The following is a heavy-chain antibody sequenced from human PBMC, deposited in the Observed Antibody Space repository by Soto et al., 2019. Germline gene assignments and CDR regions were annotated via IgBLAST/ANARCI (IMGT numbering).Heavy chain of an antibody. CDR3: ARGLDYYDSSGYYYEGVGY. J-gene: IGHJ4*02. CDR2: INHSGST. CDR1: GGSFSGYY. Sequence: QVQLQQWGAGLLKPSETLSLTCAVYGGSFSGYYWSWIRQPPGKGLEWIGEINHSGSTNYNPSLKRRVTISVDTSKNQFSLQLSSVTAADTAVYYCARGLDYYDSSGYYYEGVGYWGQGTLVTVSS. D-gene: IGHD3-22*01. V-gene: IGHV4-34*01.